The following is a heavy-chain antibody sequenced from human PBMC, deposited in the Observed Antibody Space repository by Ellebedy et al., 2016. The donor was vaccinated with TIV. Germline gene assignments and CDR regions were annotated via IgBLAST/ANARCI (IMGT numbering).Heavy chain of an antibody. CDR2: VGTAGDT. D-gene: IGHD3-10*01. Sequence: PGGSLRLSCAASGFTLSTYDIHWVRQVPGQGLEWVSGVGTAGDTYYSGSVEGRFTMSRENAKNSFYLQMNRLRAEDTAVYYCARDRGTRGARGMDVWGQGTTVTVSS. V-gene: IGHV3-13*01. CDR1: GFTLSTYD. J-gene: IGHJ6*01. CDR3: ARDRGTRGARGMDV.